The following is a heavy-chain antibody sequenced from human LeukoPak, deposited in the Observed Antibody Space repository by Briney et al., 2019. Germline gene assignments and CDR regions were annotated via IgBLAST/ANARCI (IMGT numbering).Heavy chain of an antibody. J-gene: IGHJ5*02. CDR3: ARVSGSVTTINFDP. D-gene: IGHD4-17*01. Sequence: SETLSLTCTVSGGSISSYYWSWIRQPPGKGLEWIAYMYYSGGTKYNPSLKSRVTISVDPSKNQFSLKLSSVTAADTAVYYCARVSGSVTTINFDPWGQGTLVTVSS. CDR1: GGSISSYY. CDR2: MYYSGGT. V-gene: IGHV4-59*01.